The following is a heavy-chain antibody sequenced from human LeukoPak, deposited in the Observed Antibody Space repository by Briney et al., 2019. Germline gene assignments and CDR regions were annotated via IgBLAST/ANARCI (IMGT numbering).Heavy chain of an antibody. CDR3: ARGLDSSRSFDY. CDR2: INHSGST. CDR1: GGSFSGYY. V-gene: IGHV4-34*01. Sequence: PSETLSLTCAVYGGSFSGYYWSWIRQPPGKGLEWIGEINHSGSTNYNPSLKSRVTISVDTSKNQFSLKLSSVTAADTAVYYCARGLDSSRSFDYWGQGTLVTVSS. J-gene: IGHJ4*02. D-gene: IGHD6-13*01.